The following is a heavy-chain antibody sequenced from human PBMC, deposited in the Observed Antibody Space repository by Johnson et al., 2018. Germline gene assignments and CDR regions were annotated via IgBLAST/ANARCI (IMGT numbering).Heavy chain of an antibody. Sequence: QVQLQESGGGVVQPGGSLRLSCAASEFTFSTYGMHWVRQAPGKGLEWVAVISYDGNNKDYATSVKGRFTISSDNSKNTNYLQMNSLRAEDTAVYYCAKTLSSGWYFSAFDIWGQGTMVTVSS. V-gene: IGHV3-30*18. CDR3: AKTLSSGWYFSAFDI. J-gene: IGHJ3*02. CDR1: EFTFSTYG. CDR2: ISYDGNNK. D-gene: IGHD6-19*01.